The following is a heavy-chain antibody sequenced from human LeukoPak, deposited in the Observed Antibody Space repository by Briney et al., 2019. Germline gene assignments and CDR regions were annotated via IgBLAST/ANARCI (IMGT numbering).Heavy chain of an antibody. D-gene: IGHD3-10*01. CDR1: GYTFTSHY. CDR2: INPSGGGT. V-gene: IGHV1-46*01. CDR3: AREGSGSLPHLDL. Sequence: ASVKVSCKASGYTFTSHYMQWVRLAPGQGLEWMGIINPSGGGTRYAQKFQGRVTMTRDTSTSTVYMELSSLRSEDTAVYYCAREGSGSLPHLDLWGQGTLVTVSS. J-gene: IGHJ5*02.